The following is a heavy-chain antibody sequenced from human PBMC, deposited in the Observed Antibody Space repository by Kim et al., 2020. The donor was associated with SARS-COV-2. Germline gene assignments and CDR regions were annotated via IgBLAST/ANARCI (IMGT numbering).Heavy chain of an antibody. CDR2: MSGSGGST. J-gene: IGHJ3*02. Sequence: GGSLRLSCAASGFTFSTYAMNWVRQAPGKGLEWVAAMSGSGGSTYYADSVKGRFTISRDNSKNTLYLQMSTLRAEDTAIYYCAKAPTPTLSVEALDNWG. V-gene: IGHV3-23*01. CDR3: AKAPTPTLSVEALDN. CDR1: GFTFSTYA.